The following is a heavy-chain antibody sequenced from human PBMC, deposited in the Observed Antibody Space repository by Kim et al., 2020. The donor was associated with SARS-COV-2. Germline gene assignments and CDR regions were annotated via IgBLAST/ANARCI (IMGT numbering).Heavy chain of an antibody. Sequence: GGSLRLSCAASGFTFSSYSMNWVRQAPGKGLEWVSSISSSSSYIYYADSVKGRFTISRDNAKNSLYLQMNSLRAEDTAVYYCARDSSSYYYYYYYGMDVWGQGTTVTVSS. V-gene: IGHV3-21*01. CDR2: ISSSSSYI. CDR1: GFTFSSYS. CDR3: ARDSSSYYYYYYYGMDV. J-gene: IGHJ6*02. D-gene: IGHD6-13*01.